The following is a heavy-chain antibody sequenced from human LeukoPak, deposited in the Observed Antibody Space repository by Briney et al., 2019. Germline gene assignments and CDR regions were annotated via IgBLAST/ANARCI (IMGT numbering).Heavy chain of an antibody. D-gene: IGHD3-22*01. CDR1: GFTFRSYV. V-gene: IGHV3-23*01. J-gene: IGHJ4*02. Sequence: GGSLRRSCAASGFTFRSYVMSWVRQSPGKGLQWVSSISASGGSTYYADSAKGRLTISRDNFENTLYLQMNSLRAEDTAIYYCAKEYYDTTGYFYSLDFWGQGTLVTVSS. CDR3: AKEYYDTTGYFYSLDF. CDR2: ISASGGST.